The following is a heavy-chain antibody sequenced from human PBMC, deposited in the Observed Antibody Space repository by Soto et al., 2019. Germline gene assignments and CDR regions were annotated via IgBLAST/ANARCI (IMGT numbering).Heavy chain of an antibody. CDR1: GYTFTAYY. J-gene: IGHJ5*02. CDR2: INPDSGAT. CDR3: ARVKYGNLRPPTSLFDP. D-gene: IGHD3-10*01. Sequence: GASVKVSCKASGYTFTAYYIHGVRQSPGQGPEWMAWINPDSGATYSAPKFQGRVTVTSDTSINTSSMELSSLRSDDTAVYYCARVKYGNLRPPTSLFDPWGQGTLVTVSS. V-gene: IGHV1-2*02.